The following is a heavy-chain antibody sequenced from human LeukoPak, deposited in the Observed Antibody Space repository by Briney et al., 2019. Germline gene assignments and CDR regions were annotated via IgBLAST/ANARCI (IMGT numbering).Heavy chain of an antibody. J-gene: IGHJ4*02. D-gene: IGHD5-24*01. CDR3: ARFWRREMATIT. V-gene: IGHV4-39*01. CDR2: IYYSGST. CDR1: GGSISSSSYY. Sequence: SGTLSLTCTVSGGSISSSSYYWGWIRQPPGKGLEWIGSIYYSGSTYYNPSLKSRVTISVDTSKNQFSLKLSSVTAADTAVYYCARFWRREMATITWGQGTLVTVSS.